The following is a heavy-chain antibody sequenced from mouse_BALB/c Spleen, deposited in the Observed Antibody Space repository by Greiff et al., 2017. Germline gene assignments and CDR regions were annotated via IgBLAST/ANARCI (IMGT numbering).Heavy chain of an antibody. V-gene: IGHV1-4*01. Sequence: QVQLQQSGAELARPGASVKMSCKASGYTFTSYTMHWVKQRTGQGLEWIGYINPSSGYTNYNQKFKDKATLTADKSSSTAYMQLSSLTSGDSAVYNGASTGTVDYWGQGTTLTVSA. CDR1: GYTFTSYT. CDR2: INPSSGYT. J-gene: IGHJ2*01. D-gene: IGHD4-1*02. CDR3: ASTGTVDY.